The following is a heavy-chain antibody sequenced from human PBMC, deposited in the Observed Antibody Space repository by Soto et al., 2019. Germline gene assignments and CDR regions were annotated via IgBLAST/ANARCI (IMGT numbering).Heavy chain of an antibody. CDR1: GFTFISYS. J-gene: IGHJ5*02. D-gene: IGHD4-4*01. CDR2: ISSSSSYI. Sequence: PGGSLRLSCAASGFTFISYSMNWVLQAPGKGLEWVSSISSSSSYIYYADSVKGRFTISRDNAKNSLYLQMNSLRAEDTAVYYWARDPTAVTSRFDPWGQGTLVTVAS. CDR3: ARDPTAVTSRFDP. V-gene: IGHV3-21*01.